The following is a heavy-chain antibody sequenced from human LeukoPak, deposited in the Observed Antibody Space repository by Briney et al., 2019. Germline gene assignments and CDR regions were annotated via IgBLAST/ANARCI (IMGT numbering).Heavy chain of an antibody. CDR1: GEPFTGYY. J-gene: IGHJ4*02. CDR3: ARARLGRCTNGICRYFDY. Sequence: SETLSLTCAVYGEPFTGYYWSWIRQSPERGLEWLGEIHHSGSTNYNPSLKRPVTLSVDASKNEVSLKVDSVTAADTAVYFCARARLGRCTNGICRYFDYWGQGSLVTVSS. V-gene: IGHV4-34*01. CDR2: IHHSGST. D-gene: IGHD2-8*01.